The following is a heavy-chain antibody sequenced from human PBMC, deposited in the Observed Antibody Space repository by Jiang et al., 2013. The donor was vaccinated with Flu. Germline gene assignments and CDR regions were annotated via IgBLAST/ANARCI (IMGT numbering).Heavy chain of an antibody. CDR3: ARVVVPAGIVAYNWFDP. CDR1: GGSIRSSSYY. Sequence: SGSGLVKPSEALSLTCTVSGGSIRSSSYYWGWIRQPPGKGLEWIGTISYSGSTYYNPSLKSRVTISVDTSKNQFSLKLNSVTAADTAVYYCARVVVPAGIVAYNWFDPWGQGTLVTVSS. CDR2: ISYSGST. J-gene: IGHJ5*02. V-gene: IGHV4-39*01. D-gene: IGHD2-2*02.